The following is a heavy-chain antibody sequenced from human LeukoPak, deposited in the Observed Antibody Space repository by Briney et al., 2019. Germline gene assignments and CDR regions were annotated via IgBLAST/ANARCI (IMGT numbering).Heavy chain of an antibody. V-gene: IGHV4-34*01. J-gene: IGHJ4*02. CDR1: GVSFDDYY. Sequence: PSETLSLTCAVSGVSFDDYYWSWVRQTPGKGLEWIGEINHSGYTNDNPSLKSRVTLSIDTSRKQFSLNLRSVTVADAGIYFCTRMTWGHDYWGQGTQVTVSS. CDR2: INHSGYT. D-gene: IGHD3-16*01. CDR3: TRMTWGHDY.